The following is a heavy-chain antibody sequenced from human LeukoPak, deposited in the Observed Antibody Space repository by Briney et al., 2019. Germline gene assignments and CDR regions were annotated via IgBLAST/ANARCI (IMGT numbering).Heavy chain of an antibody. V-gene: IGHV1-2*02. J-gene: IGHJ3*02. CDR2: INPNSGGT. CDR1: GYTFTGYY. CDR3: ARESRKNTMIVVVITTAAFDI. D-gene: IGHD3-22*01. Sequence: GASVKLSCKASGYTFTGYYIHLVRQAPGQGLEWMGWINPNSGGTNYSQNFQGRVTMIRDTSISTAYMELSRLRSDDTAVYCCARESRKNTMIVVVITTAAFDIWGQGTMVTVSS.